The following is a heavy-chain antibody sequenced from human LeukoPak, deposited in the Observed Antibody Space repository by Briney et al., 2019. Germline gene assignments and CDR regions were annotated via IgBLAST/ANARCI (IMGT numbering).Heavy chain of an antibody. D-gene: IGHD6-13*01. CDR2: ISHSGST. Sequence: SETLSLTCTVSGGSISSYYWSWIRQPPGKGLEWIGEISHSGSTNYNPSLKSRVTISVDTSKHQFSLKLSSVTAADTAVYYCARVVAAAGNNWFDPWGQGTLVTVSS. J-gene: IGHJ5*02. V-gene: IGHV4-34*01. CDR1: GGSISSYY. CDR3: ARVVAAAGNNWFDP.